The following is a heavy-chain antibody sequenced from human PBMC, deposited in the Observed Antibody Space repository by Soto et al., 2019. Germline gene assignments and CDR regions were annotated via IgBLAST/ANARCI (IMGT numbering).Heavy chain of an antibody. V-gene: IGHV4-31*03. D-gene: IGHD3-22*01. CDR2: IFYSGST. J-gene: IGHJ1*01. Sequence: QVQLQESGPGLVKPSQTLSLTCTVSGGSISSGVHYWSWIRQHPGKGLEWIGYIFYSGSTYYNPSLKSRVTISVDTSKSQFSLKLSSVTAADTAVYYCAIYDSSGSRGFQHWGQGTLVTVSS. CDR3: AIYDSSGSRGFQH. CDR1: GGSISSGVHY.